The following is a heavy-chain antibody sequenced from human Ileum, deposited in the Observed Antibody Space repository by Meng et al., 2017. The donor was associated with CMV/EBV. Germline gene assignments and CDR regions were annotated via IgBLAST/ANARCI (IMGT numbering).Heavy chain of an antibody. D-gene: IGHD3-10*01. CDR2: IYTSGTT. J-gene: IGHJ4*02. V-gene: IGHV4-4*07. CDR1: GGSISNYY. Sequence: LQESATGLVKTSKTLALTCYVSGGSISNYYWSWIRQPAGKGLEWIAHIYTSGTTNYNPSLKSRVTMSVDTSRNQFSLKLTSVTAADTAVYYCARNYGSGNWNFFHYWGQGTLVIVSS. CDR3: ARNYGSGNWNFFHY.